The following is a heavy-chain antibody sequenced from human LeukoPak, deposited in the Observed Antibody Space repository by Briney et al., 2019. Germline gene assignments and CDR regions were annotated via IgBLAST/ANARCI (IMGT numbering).Heavy chain of an antibody. Sequence: SETLSLTCTVSGGSISSYYWSWIRQPPRKGLEWIGYIHYTGSTNYNPSLKSRVTISVDTSKNQFSLKLNSVSAADTAVYYCARLTVPLRFDPWGQGTLVTVSS. J-gene: IGHJ5*02. D-gene: IGHD2-2*01. CDR2: IHYTGST. V-gene: IGHV4-59*01. CDR3: ARLTVPLRFDP. CDR1: GGSISSYY.